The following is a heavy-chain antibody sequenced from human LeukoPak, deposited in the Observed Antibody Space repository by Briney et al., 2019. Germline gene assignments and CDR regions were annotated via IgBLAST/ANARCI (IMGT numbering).Heavy chain of an antibody. Sequence: ASETLSLTCAVSGSSISNNALWGWIRQPPGKGLEWIGYIYHSGSTYYNPSLKSRVTMSADTSKNQFSLKLTSVTAVDTAVYYCARMVSGSGTYSFDSWGQGTLVTVSS. CDR3: ARMVSGSGTYSFDS. J-gene: IGHJ4*02. CDR2: IYHSGST. CDR1: GSSISNNAL. V-gene: IGHV4-28*01. D-gene: IGHD3-10*01.